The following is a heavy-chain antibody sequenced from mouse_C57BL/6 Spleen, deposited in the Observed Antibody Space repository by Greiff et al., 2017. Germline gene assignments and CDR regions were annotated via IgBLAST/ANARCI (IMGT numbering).Heavy chain of an antibody. J-gene: IGHJ2*01. CDR3: ARNRLRYLFDY. CDR1: GYTFTSYW. V-gene: IGHV1-52*01. D-gene: IGHD1-1*01. CDR2: IDPSDSDT. Sequence: QVQLQQPGAELVRPGSSVKLSCKASGYTFTSYWMHWVKQRPIQGLEWIGNIDPSDSDTHYNQKFKDKATLTVDKSSSTAYMQLSSLTSEDSAVYYCARNRLRYLFDYWGQGTTLTVSS.